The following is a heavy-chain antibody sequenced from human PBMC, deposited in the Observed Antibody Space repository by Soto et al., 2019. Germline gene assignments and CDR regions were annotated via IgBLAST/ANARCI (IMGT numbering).Heavy chain of an antibody. CDR2: IYPGDSDT. V-gene: IGHV5-51*01. J-gene: IGHJ3*02. CDR1: GYSFTSYW. D-gene: IGHD2-2*02. CDR3: ARRGVCSSTSCYTVGAFDI. Sequence: GESLKISCKGSGYSFTSYWIGWVRQMPGKGLEWMGIIYPGDSDTRYSPSFQGQVTISADKSISTAYLQWSSLKASDTAMYYCARRGVCSSTSCYTVGAFDIWGQGTMVTVSS.